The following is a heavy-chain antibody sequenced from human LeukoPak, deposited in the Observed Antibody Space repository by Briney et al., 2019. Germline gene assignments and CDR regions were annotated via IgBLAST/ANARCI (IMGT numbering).Heavy chain of an antibody. CDR2: INPNSGDT. J-gene: IGHJ6*02. D-gene: IGHD2-15*01. CDR1: AYAFTAYY. CDR3: ATPRRSCYSCNYGMDV. V-gene: IGHV1-2*02. Sequence: ASVKVSCKASAYAFTAYYMHWVRQAPGPGLEWMGWINPNSGDTNYAQKFQGRVTMTRDTSISTAYMELRSLRSDDTAVYYCATPRRSCYSCNYGMDVWGQGTTVTVSS.